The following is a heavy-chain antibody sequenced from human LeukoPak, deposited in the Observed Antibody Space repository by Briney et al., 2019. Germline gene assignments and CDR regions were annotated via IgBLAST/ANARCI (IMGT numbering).Heavy chain of an antibody. V-gene: IGHV3-13*01. Sequence: GGSLRLSCAASGFTFSSYDMHWVRQATGKGLEWVSAIGTAGDTYYPGSVKGRFTISRENAKNSLYLQMNSLRAGDTAVYYCARGRRGEVQIVGVINALDIWGQGKLVTVSS. CDR1: GFTFSSYD. CDR2: IGTAGDT. CDR3: ARGRRGEVQIVGVINALDI. D-gene: IGHD3-10*01. J-gene: IGHJ3*02.